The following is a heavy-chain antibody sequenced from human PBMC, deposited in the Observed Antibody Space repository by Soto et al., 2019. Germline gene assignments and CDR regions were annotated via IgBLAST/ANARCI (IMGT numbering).Heavy chain of an antibody. Sequence: SVKVSCKTSGGTLSNYAISWLRQAPGQGPEWMGSIIPIFDTANYAQKFQGRVTITADESTSTVYMELSSLRSEDTAVYYCAREGVDSDVVTFFDYWGQGTLVTVSS. CDR1: GGTLSNYA. D-gene: IGHD5-18*01. J-gene: IGHJ4*02. CDR3: AREGVDSDVVTFFDY. CDR2: IIPIFDTA. V-gene: IGHV1-69*13.